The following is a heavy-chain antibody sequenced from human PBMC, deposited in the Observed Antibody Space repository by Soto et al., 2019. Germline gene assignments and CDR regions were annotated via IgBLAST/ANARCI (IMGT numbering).Heavy chain of an antibody. CDR3: ARDLIQLRLGKYSFNGMDV. V-gene: IGHV1-69*06. J-gene: IGHJ6*02. CDR2: IVPRFGST. CDR1: GGTFSDYA. D-gene: IGHD3-16*01. Sequence: QVQLVQSGAEMRKPGSSLRVSCKASGGTFSDYAFSWVRQAPGQGVEWMGGIVPRFGSTNYAQKFGGRVTMTADTSTSTVHTELSGLRFTDTAVYFWARDLIQLRLGKYSFNGMDVWGQGTTITVSS.